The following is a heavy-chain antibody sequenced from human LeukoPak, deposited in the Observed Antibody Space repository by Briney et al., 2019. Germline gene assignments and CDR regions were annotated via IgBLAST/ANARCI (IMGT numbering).Heavy chain of an antibody. CDR1: GGSISSYY. CDR2: IYTSGST. CDR3: ARQRIGGTTQTYYFDY. D-gene: IGHD3-10*01. J-gene: IGHJ4*02. V-gene: IGHV4-4*07. Sequence: PSETLSLTCTVSGGSISSYYWSWIRQPAGKGLEWIGRIYTSGSTNYNPSLKSRVTISVDTSKNQFSPKLSSVTAADTAVYYCARQRIGGTTQTYYFDYWGQGTLVTVSS.